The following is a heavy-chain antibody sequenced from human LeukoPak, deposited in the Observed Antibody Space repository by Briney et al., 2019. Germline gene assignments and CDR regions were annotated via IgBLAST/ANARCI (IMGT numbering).Heavy chain of an antibody. J-gene: IGHJ1*01. CDR3: ATSRHDSSGYYRRAEYFQH. Sequence: ASVKVSCEVSGYTLTELSMHWVRQAPGKGLEWMGGFDPEDGETIYAQKFQGRVTMTEDTSTDTAYMELSSLRSEDTAVYYCATSRHDSSGYYRRAEYFQHWGQGTLVTVSS. V-gene: IGHV1-24*01. CDR1: GYTLTELS. CDR2: FDPEDGET. D-gene: IGHD3-22*01.